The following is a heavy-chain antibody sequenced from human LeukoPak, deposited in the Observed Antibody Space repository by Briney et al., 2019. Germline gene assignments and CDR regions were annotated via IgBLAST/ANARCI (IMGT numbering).Heavy chain of an antibody. CDR3: AREDIVVVPAAIAEYFQH. J-gene: IGHJ1*01. D-gene: IGHD2-2*01. CDR1: GGSISSSNW. Sequence: SGTLSLACAVSGGSISSSNWWSWVRQPPGKGLEWIGEIYHSGSTNYNPSLKSRVTISVDTSKNQFSLKLSSVTAADTAVYYCAREDIVVVPAAIAEYFQHWGQGTLVTVSS. V-gene: IGHV4-4*02. CDR2: IYHSGST.